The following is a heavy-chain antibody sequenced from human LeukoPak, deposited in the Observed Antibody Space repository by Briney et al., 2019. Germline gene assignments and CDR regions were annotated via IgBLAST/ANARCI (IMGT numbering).Heavy chain of an antibody. Sequence: NPSETLSLTCTVSGGSISSSSYHWGWIRQPPGKGLEWIASIFYSGSTYYNPSLKSRVTISVGTSKNQFSLKLSSVTAADTAVYYCARRPLSYIDVWGKGTTVTVSS. CDR2: IFYSGST. CDR1: GGSISSSSYH. CDR3: ARRPLSYIDV. V-gene: IGHV4-39*01. J-gene: IGHJ6*03.